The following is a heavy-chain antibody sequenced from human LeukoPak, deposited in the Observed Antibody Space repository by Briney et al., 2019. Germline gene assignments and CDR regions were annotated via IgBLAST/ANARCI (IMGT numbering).Heavy chain of an antibody. CDR3: ARVLRYCSGGSCYDWFDP. Sequence: SETLSLTCAVYGGSFSGYYWSWIRQPPGKGLEWIGEINHSGSTNYNPSLKSRVTISVDTSKNQFSLKLSSVTAADTAVYYCARVLRYCSGGSCYDWFDPWGQGTLVTVSS. CDR2: INHSGST. D-gene: IGHD2-15*01. V-gene: IGHV4-34*01. J-gene: IGHJ5*02. CDR1: GGSFSGYY.